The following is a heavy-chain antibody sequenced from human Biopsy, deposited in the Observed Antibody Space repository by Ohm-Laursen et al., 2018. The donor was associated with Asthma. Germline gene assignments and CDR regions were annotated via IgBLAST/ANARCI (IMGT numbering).Heavy chain of an antibody. D-gene: IGHD1-1*01. CDR2: ISKDASTQ. V-gene: IGHV3-30*01. CDR1: GFSFSNFA. J-gene: IGHJ3*02. Sequence: SLRLSCTASGFSFSNFAIHWVRQAPGKGLEWVGVISKDASTQDYADSVKGRSTMARDNSKNTLDLQMNSLREEDTAVYYCVRDGTDDAFDIWGRGTVVSVSS. CDR3: VRDGTDDAFDI.